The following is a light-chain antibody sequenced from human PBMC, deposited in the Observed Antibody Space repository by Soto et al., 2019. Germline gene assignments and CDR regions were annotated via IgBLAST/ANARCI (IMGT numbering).Light chain of an antibody. CDR3: SSYTSSSTPDV. Sequence: QSVLTQPASVSGSPGQSITISCTGTSSDVGGYNYVSWYQQHPGKAPKLMIYDVSNRPSGVPNRFSGSKSGNTASLTISGLQAEDEADYYCSSYTSSSTPDVFGTGTKVTVL. V-gene: IGLV2-14*01. CDR2: DVS. CDR1: SSDVGGYNY. J-gene: IGLJ1*01.